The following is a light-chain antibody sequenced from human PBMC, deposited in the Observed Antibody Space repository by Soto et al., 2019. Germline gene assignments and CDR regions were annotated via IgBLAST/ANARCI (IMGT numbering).Light chain of an antibody. CDR1: QGISNY. J-gene: IGKJ4*01. V-gene: IGKV1-27*01. CDR2: AAS. CDR3: HKYPNCPS. Sequence: DIQMTQSPSSLSASVGDRVTITCRASQGISNYLAWYQQIPGKVPKLLISAASTWPSGVPSRFSGSGSGTDFTLTIRSLQPEDLATYYCHKYPNCPSFGGGTKVEIK.